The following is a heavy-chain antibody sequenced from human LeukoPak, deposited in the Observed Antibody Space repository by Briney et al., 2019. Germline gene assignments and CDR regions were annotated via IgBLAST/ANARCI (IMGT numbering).Heavy chain of an antibody. CDR1: GGSISSSNW. V-gene: IGHV4-4*02. CDR3: ARKDYDSSGQFDY. D-gene: IGHD3-22*01. J-gene: IGHJ4*02. CDR2: IYHSGST. Sequence: PSETLSLTCAVSGGSISSSNWWGWVRQPPGKGLEWIGEIYHSGSTNYNPSLKSRVTISVDKSKNQFSLKLSSVTAADTAVYYCARKDYDSSGQFDYWGQGTLVTVSS.